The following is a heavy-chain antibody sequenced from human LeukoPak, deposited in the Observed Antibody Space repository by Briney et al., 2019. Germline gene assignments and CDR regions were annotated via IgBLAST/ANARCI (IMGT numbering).Heavy chain of an antibody. Sequence: PGGSLRLSCAASGFTFSSYAMNWVRQAPGKGLEWVSAVRGSDAGTSYADPVKGRFTISRDNSKNTLYLQMNSLRAEDTAVYYCARGSPIYDWGQGTLVTVSS. V-gene: IGHV3-23*01. CDR3: ARGSPIYD. J-gene: IGHJ4*02. CDR1: GFTFSSYA. D-gene: IGHD5/OR15-5a*01. CDR2: VRGSDAGT.